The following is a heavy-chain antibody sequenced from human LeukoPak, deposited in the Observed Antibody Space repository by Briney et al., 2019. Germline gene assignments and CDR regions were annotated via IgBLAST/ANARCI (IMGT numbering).Heavy chain of an antibody. CDR2: IYYSGST. Sequence: SETLSLTCTVSGGSISSYYWSWIRQPPGKGLEWIGYIYYSGSTNYNPSLKSRVTISVDTSKNQFSLKLSSVTAADTAVYYCARGKVNWSYFDYWGQGTLVTVSS. J-gene: IGHJ4*02. D-gene: IGHD1-20*01. CDR1: GGSISSYY. CDR3: ARGKVNWSYFDY. V-gene: IGHV4-59*08.